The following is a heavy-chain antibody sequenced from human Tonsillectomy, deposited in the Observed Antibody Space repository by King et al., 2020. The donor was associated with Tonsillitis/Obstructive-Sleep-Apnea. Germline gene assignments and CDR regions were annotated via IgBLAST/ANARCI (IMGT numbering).Heavy chain of an antibody. CDR1: GGSISSYY. CDR2: IFYSGST. J-gene: IGHJ4*02. Sequence: VQLVESGPGLVKPSETLSLTCTVSGGSISSYYWSWIRQPPGKGLEWIGYIFYSGSTSYNPSLTSRVTISLDTSKNQFSLKLSSVTAADTAVYYCARLSRAYFDSWGQGFLVTVSS. CDR3: ARLSRAYFDS. V-gene: IGHV4-59*08.